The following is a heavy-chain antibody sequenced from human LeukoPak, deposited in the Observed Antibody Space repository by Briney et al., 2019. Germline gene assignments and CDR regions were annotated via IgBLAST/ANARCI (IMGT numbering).Heavy chain of an antibody. V-gene: IGHV4-39*07. CDR1: AGSISSSRYY. J-gene: IGHJ5*02. CDR2: IYYSGST. D-gene: IGHD3/OR15-3a*01. Sequence: SETLSLTCTVAAGSISSSRYYWGWIREPPGKGLERIGSIYYSGSTYYNPPLKSRVTISVDTSKNQFSLKLSSVTAADTAVYYCARGSMSFEARFDPWGQGTLVTVSS. CDR3: ARGSMSFEARFDP.